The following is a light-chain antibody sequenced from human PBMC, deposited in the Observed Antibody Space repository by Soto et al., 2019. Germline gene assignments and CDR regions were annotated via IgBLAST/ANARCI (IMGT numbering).Light chain of an antibody. CDR1: SSDVGSYNL. CDR3: CSYAGSSTLVV. Sequence: QSALTQPASVSGSPGQSITISCTGTSSDVGSYNLVSWYQQHPGKAPKLMIYEGSKRPSGVSNRFSGSKSGNTASLTISGLQAEDEADYYCCSYAGSSTLVVFGGGTNLTVL. J-gene: IGLJ2*01. V-gene: IGLV2-23*01. CDR2: EGS.